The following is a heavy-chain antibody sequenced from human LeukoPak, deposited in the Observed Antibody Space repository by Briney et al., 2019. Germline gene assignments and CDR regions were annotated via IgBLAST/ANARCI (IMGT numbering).Heavy chain of an antibody. V-gene: IGHV1-8*03. Sequence: ASVKVSCKASGYTFTTYDINWVRQATGQGLEWMGWVNPNSGKTAYAQRFQGRLTITRDTSISTAYMELSSLRSEDTAVYYCARVGCGSTSCYTWFDPWGQGTLVTVSS. CDR3: ARVGCGSTSCYTWFDP. CDR1: GYTFTTYD. J-gene: IGHJ5*02. D-gene: IGHD2-2*01. CDR2: VNPNSGKT.